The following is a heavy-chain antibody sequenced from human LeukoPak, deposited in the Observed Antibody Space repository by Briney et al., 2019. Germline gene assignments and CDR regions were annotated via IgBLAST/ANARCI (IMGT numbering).Heavy chain of an antibody. CDR3: AKDDYGDYGAY. CDR2: ISYDGSNK. Sequence: GGSLRLSCAASGFTFSSYAMHWVRQAPGKGLEWVAVISYDGSNKYYADSVKGRFTISRDNSKNTLYLQMNSLRAEDTAVYYCAKDDYGDYGAYWGQGTLVTVSS. CDR1: GFTFSSYA. D-gene: IGHD4-17*01. V-gene: IGHV3-30*04. J-gene: IGHJ4*02.